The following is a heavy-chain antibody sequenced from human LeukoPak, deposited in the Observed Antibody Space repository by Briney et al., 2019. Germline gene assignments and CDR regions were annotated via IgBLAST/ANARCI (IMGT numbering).Heavy chain of an antibody. Sequence: GGSLRLSCAASGFTFSSYAMSWVRQAPGKGLEWASAISGSGGSTYYADSVKGRFTISRDNSKNTLYLQMNSLRAEDTAVYYCAKNPGITIFGVVIMEENYFDYWGQGTLVTVSS. CDR3: AKNPGITIFGVVIMEENYFDY. CDR1: GFTFSSYA. V-gene: IGHV3-23*01. D-gene: IGHD3-3*01. J-gene: IGHJ4*02. CDR2: ISGSGGST.